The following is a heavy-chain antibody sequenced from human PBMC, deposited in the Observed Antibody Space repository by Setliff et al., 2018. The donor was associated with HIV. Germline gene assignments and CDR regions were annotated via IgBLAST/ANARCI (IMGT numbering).Heavy chain of an antibody. V-gene: IGHV3-23*01. CDR3: AKASVTSIQYFDY. Sequence: PGGSLRLSCAASEFTLSGYSMSWVRQVPGKGLEWVSGIRDRGVSVYYADSVKGRFTISRDKSKNTLSLQMNSLRAGDTAVYYCAKASVTSIQYFDYWGQGTLVTVSS. CDR2: IRDRGVSV. J-gene: IGHJ4*02. D-gene: IGHD2-2*02. CDR1: EFTLSGYS.